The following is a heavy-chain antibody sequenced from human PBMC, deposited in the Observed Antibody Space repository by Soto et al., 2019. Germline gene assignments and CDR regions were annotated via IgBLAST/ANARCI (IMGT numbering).Heavy chain of an antibody. J-gene: IGHJ4*02. CDR1: GFSLITILLC. V-gene: IGHV2-5*01. CDR2: IYWNDDK. D-gene: IGHD6-19*01. CDR3: AHRPSGWYLFDY. Sequence: SGPTLVNPTQTLTLTFTFSGFSLITILLCVGWIRQPPGKALEWLALIYWNDDKRYSPSLKARLTITKDTSKNQVVLTMTNMDPVDTATYYCAHRPSGWYLFDYWGQGTLVTVSS.